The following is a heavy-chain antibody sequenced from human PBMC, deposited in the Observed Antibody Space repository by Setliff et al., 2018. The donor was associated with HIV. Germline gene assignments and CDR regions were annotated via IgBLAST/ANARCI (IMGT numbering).Heavy chain of an antibody. J-gene: IGHJ4*02. V-gene: IGHV1-46*01. CDR3: ARDGPGAAHFDY. D-gene: IGHD3-10*01. CDR2: INPSGGGT. CDR1: GYTFTSYY. Sequence: ASVKVSCKASGYTFTSYYMHWVRRAPGQGLEWMGIINPSGGGTTYARKFQGRVTVTRDTSTSTDYMDLSGLRSDDTAIYYCARDGPGAAHFDYWGQGTLVTV.